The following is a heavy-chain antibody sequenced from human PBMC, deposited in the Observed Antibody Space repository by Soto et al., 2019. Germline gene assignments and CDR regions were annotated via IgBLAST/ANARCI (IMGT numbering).Heavy chain of an antibody. V-gene: IGHV4-38-2*01. CDR2: IYHSGST. Sequence: TSETLSLTCAVSGYSISSGYYWGWIRQPPGKGLEWIGSIYHSGSTYYNPSLKSRVTISVDTSKNQFSLKLSSVTAADTAVYYCARVVGSSGYYYPPTWFDPWGQGTLVTVS. CDR1: GYSISSGYY. D-gene: IGHD3-22*01. CDR3: ARVVGSSGYYYPPTWFDP. J-gene: IGHJ5*02.